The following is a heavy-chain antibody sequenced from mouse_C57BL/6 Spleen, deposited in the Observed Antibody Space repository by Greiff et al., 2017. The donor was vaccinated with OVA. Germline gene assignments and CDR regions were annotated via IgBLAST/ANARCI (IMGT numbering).Heavy chain of an antibody. CDR2: ISDGGSYT. Sequence: EVKLMESGGGLVKPGGSLKLSCAASGFTFSSYAMSWVRQTPETRLEWVATISDGGSYTYYPDNVKGRFTISRDNAKNNLYLQMSHLKSEDTAMYYCARGGNYLSYYAMDYWGQGTSVTVSS. CDR1: GFTFSSYA. D-gene: IGHD2-1*01. J-gene: IGHJ4*01. CDR3: ARGGNYLSYYAMDY. V-gene: IGHV5-4*03.